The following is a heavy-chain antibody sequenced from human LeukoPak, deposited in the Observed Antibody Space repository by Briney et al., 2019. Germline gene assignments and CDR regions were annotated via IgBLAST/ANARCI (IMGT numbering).Heavy chain of an antibody. CDR3: ARGVVRGVMANWFDP. V-gene: IGHV4-59*12. D-gene: IGHD3-10*01. CDR1: GGSISSYY. CDR2: IYYSGST. Sequence: SETLSLTCTVSGGSISSYYWSWIRQPPGKGLEWIGYIYYSGSTNYNPSLKSRVTISVDTSKNQFSLKLSSVTAADTAVYYCARGVVRGVMANWFDPWGQGTLVTVSS. J-gene: IGHJ5*02.